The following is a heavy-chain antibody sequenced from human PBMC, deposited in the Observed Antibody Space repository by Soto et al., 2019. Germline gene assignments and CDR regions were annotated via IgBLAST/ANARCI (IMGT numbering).Heavy chain of an antibody. CDR1: GYTFTGYY. D-gene: IGHD2-21*02. J-gene: IGHJ4*02. V-gene: IGHV1-2*02. Sequence: GASVKVSCKASGYTFTGYYMHWVRQAPGQGLEWMGWINPNSGGTNYAQKFQGRVTMTRDTSISTAYMELSRLRSDDTAVYYCARSCGGDCPYFDYWGQGTLVTVSS. CDR3: ARSCGGDCPYFDY. CDR2: INPNSGGT.